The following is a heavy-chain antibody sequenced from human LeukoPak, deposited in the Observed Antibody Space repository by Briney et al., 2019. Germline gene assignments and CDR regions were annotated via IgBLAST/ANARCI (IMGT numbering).Heavy chain of an antibody. J-gene: IGHJ2*01. V-gene: IGHV3-30*19. CDR3: ARRWYFDL. Sequence: PGGSVRLSCAASGFSFSSYGMHWVRQAPGKGLEWVAVISYDETNKYYADSVQGRFTISRDNSKNTLYLQMNSLRAEDTALYYCARRWYFDLWGRGTLVTVSS. CDR2: ISYDETNK. CDR1: GFSFSSYG.